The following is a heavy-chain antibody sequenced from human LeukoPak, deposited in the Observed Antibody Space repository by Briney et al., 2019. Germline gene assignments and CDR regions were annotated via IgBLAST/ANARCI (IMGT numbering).Heavy chain of an antibody. D-gene: IGHD3-10*01. V-gene: IGHV1-18*01. CDR2: ISAYNGNT. J-gene: IGHJ3*02. CDR1: GYTFTNYG. CDR3: ARDLEWFGELYDAFDI. Sequence: ASVKVSCKASGYTFTNYGITWVRQAPGQGLEWMGWISAYNGNTNYAQKLQGRVTMTTDTSTTTAYMELRSLRSDDTAVYYCARDLEWFGELYDAFDIWGQGTMVTVSS.